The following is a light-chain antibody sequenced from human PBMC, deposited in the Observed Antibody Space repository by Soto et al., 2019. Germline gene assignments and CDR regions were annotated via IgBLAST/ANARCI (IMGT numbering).Light chain of an antibody. V-gene: IGKV1-8*01. CDR3: QQYDNLPPGIT. CDR1: QGISSY. J-gene: IGKJ3*01. CDR2: ATS. Sequence: AIRMTQSPSSLSASAGDKVTITCRASQGISSYLAWFQQKPGRPPKLLMSATSTLQSDVPSRFSGSGSGTDFTFTISSLQPEDIATYYCQQYDNLPPGITFGPGTKVDI.